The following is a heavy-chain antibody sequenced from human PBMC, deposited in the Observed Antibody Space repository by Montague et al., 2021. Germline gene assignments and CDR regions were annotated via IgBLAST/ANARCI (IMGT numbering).Heavy chain of an antibody. CDR1: GDSISSFY. CDR3: ARSPTQWQDFGY. V-gene: IGHV4-59*01. CDR2: FYYSGST. D-gene: IGHD6-19*01. Sequence: SETLSLTCTVSGDSISSFYWSWIRQPPGKGLEWIGYFYYSGSTNYNPSLKSRVTMSLDTSKNQFSLNLSSVTAADTAIYYCARSPTQWQDFGYWGQGTLVTVSS. J-gene: IGHJ4*02.